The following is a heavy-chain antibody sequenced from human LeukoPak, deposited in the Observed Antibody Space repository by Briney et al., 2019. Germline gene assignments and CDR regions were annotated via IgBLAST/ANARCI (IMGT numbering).Heavy chain of an antibody. V-gene: IGHV3-30*04. CDR2: ISYDGSNK. D-gene: IGHD2-15*01. CDR1: GFTFSSYA. CDR3: ARAYCSGGSCYIADY. J-gene: IGHJ4*02. Sequence: GGSLRLSCAASGFTFSSYAMHWVRQAPGKGLEWVAVISYDGSNKYYADSVKGRFTISRDNSKNTLYLQMNSLRAEDTAVYYCARAYCSGGSCYIADYWGQGTLVTVSS.